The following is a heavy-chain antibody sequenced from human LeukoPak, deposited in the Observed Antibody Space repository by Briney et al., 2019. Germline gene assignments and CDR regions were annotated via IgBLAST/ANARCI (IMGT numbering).Heavy chain of an antibody. CDR1: EFSVGSNY. CDR2: IYSGGST. Sequence: PGGSLRLSCAASEFSVGSNYMSWVRQAPGKGLEWVSVIYSGGSTYYADSVKGRFTISRDNSKNTLYLQMNSLRAEDTAVYYCARDRYLWLRAFDIWGQGTMVTVSS. V-gene: IGHV3-66*01. D-gene: IGHD5-18*01. CDR3: ARDRYLWLRAFDI. J-gene: IGHJ3*02.